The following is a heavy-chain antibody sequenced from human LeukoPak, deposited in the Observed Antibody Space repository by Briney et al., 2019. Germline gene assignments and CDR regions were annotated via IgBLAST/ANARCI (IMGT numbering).Heavy chain of an antibody. V-gene: IGHV5-51*01. CDR1: GSSFTSYW. Sequence: GESLKISCEGSGSSFTSYWIGWVRQMPGKGLEWMGIIYPGDSDTRYSPSFQGQVTISADKSISTAYLQWSSLKASDTAMYYCARAEMVRGVLNWFDPWGQGTLVTVSS. CDR3: ARAEMVRGVLNWFDP. J-gene: IGHJ5*02. CDR2: IYPGDSDT. D-gene: IGHD3-10*01.